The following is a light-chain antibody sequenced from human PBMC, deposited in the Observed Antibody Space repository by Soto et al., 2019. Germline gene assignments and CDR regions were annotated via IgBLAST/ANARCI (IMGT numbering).Light chain of an antibody. V-gene: IGLV1-47*01. CDR1: SSNIGSNY. J-gene: IGLJ3*02. CDR2: RNN. CDR3: AAWDDSLSGWV. Sequence: QSVLTQPPSVSGTPGQRVTISSSGSSSNIGSNYVSWYQQLPGTAPKLLIYRNNQRPSGVPDRFSGSKSGTSASLAISGLRSEDEADYYCAAWDDSLSGWVFGGGTKVTVL.